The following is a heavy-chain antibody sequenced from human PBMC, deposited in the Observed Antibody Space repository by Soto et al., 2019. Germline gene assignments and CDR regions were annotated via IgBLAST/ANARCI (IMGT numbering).Heavy chain of an antibody. J-gene: IGHJ6*02. V-gene: IGHV1-69*01. CDR2: IFHKFGTT. D-gene: IGHD3-16*02. Sequence: QVQLVQSGAEVKKPGSSVKVSCKASGDTDTNYVISWVRQAPGQGLEWIGGIFHKFGTTYSAQKLQDRLTITADESTSTVYMKLSSLRLDDTAVYYCEAEMTFRKLSVVWGQGTTVTVSS. CDR3: EAEMTFRKLSVV. CDR1: GDTDTNYV.